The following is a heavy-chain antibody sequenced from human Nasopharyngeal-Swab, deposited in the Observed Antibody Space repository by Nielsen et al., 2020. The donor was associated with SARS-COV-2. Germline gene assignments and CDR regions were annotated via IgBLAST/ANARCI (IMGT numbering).Heavy chain of an antibody. J-gene: IGHJ5*02. D-gene: IGHD4-23*01. CDR3: ATLTVGGNNWFDP. CDR2: IDPSDSYT. V-gene: IGHV5-10-1*01. Sequence: VRQMPGKGLEWMGRIDPSDSYTNYSPSFQGHVTISADKSINTAYLQWSSLKASDTAMYYCATLTVGGNNWFDPWGQGTLVTVSS.